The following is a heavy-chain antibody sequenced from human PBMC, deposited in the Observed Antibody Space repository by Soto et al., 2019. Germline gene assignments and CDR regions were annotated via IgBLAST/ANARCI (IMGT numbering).Heavy chain of an antibody. CDR2: IYWDDTK. J-gene: IGHJ4*02. V-gene: IGHV2-5*02. D-gene: IGHD3-22*01. CDR1: GFSLITSGVG. Sequence: HITLKESGPPLVKPTQTLTLTCTFSGFSLITSGVGVGWIRQPPGKALEWLALIYWDDTKRYSPSLKSRLTITKDTSKNQVVLTMTNMDPVDTATYYCARTLYYYDSSGYYYFDYWGQGTLVTVSS. CDR3: ARTLYYYDSSGYYYFDY.